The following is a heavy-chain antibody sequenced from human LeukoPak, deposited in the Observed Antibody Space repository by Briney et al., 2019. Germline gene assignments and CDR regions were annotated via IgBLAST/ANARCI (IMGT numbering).Heavy chain of an antibody. Sequence: GGSLRLSCAASGFTFSNYALAWVRQAPGKGLEWVSTISSGGDHTYYADSVKGRFTISRDDSKNTPYLQMNSLRADDTAVYYCAKLLSTSAYYPIDFWGQGTLVTVSS. J-gene: IGHJ4*02. V-gene: IGHV3-23*01. CDR1: GFTFSNYA. D-gene: IGHD3-22*01. CDR3: AKLLSTSAYYPIDF. CDR2: ISSGGDHT.